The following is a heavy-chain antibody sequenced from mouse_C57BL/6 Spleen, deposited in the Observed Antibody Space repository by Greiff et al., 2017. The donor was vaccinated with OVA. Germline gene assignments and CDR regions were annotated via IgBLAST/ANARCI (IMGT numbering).Heavy chain of an antibody. CDR3: ARWGMGDGYLYAY. CDR1: GYTFTSYW. Sequence: QVQLQQPGAELVKPGASVKLSCKASGYTFTSYWMHWVKQRPGQGLEWIGMIHPNSGSTNYNEKFKSKVTLTVDKSSSTAYMQLSSLTSEDSAVYDCARWGMGDGYLYAYRGQGTLVTVSA. V-gene: IGHV1-64*01. CDR2: IHPNSGST. J-gene: IGHJ3*01. D-gene: IGHD2-3*01.